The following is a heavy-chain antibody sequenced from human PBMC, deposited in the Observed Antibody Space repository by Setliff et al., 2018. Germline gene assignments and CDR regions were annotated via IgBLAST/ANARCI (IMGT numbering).Heavy chain of an antibody. J-gene: IGHJ3*02. D-gene: IGHD4-17*01. V-gene: IGHV4-4*07. CDR3: VRDAGDGYGVDAYAGGGFDI. CDR1: RGSINSHY. Sequence: SETLSLTCTVSRGSINSHYWCWIRQPAGKGLEWIGRIFGSGSTNYNPSLKSRVTMSIDTSKNQFFLKLTSVTAADTAVYYCVRDAGDGYGVDAYAGGGFDIWGQGTMVTVSS. CDR2: IFGSGST.